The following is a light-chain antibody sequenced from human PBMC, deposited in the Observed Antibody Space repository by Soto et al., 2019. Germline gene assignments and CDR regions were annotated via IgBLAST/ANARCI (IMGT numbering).Light chain of an antibody. CDR2: NND. J-gene: IGLJ2*01. V-gene: IGLV1-44*01. CDR3: AAWDDSLSGRV. Sequence: QSVLTQSPSASGTPGQRVTISCSGSSSNIGSNTVNWYQQLPGTAPKLLIYNNDQRPSGVPDRFSGSKSGTSASLAISGLQSADEADYYCAAWDDSLSGRVFGGGTQLTVL. CDR1: SSNIGSNT.